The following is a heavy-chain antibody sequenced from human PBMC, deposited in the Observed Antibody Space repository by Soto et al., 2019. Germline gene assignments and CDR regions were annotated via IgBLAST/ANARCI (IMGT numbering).Heavy chain of an antibody. V-gene: IGHV1-18*01. CDR3: ARDGPYNNGWNDFDY. CDR2: ISVYNGNT. Sequence: QVQLVQSGAEVKKPGASVKVSCKASGYTFTSYGISWVRQAPGQGLEWMGWISVYNGNTKYAQKFQGRVTMTTDTSTSTADMELRSLRSDDTDVYYCARDGPYNNGWNDFDYWGQGTLVTVSS. CDR1: GYTFTSYG. D-gene: IGHD6-19*01. J-gene: IGHJ4*02.